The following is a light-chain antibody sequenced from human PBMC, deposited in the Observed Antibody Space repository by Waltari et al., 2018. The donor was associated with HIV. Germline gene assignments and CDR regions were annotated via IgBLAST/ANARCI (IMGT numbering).Light chain of an antibody. J-gene: IGLJ1*01. CDR1: SSNIGSNY. CDR2: RNK. Sequence: QSVLTQPPSASGTPGQRVTIPCSGSSSNIGSNYGYWYQQLPGTAPKLLIYRNKQRPSGVPDRFSGSKSGTSASLAISGLRSEDEADYYCAAWDDSLSGYVFGTGTKVTVL. CDR3: AAWDDSLSGYV. V-gene: IGLV1-47*01.